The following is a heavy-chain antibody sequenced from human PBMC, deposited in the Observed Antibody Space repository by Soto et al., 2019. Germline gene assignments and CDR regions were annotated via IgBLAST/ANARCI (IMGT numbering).Heavy chain of an antibody. D-gene: IGHD6-13*01. J-gene: IGHJ4*02. Sequence: ASVKVSCKASGYTFSSYSMHCVRQAPGQRLEWMGWINAGYGNTKSSQEFQDRVTISRDTSASTAYMELTSLRADDTAVYYCAKDAAMVSSTFNYFEYWGQGTLVTVSS. CDR2: INAGYGNT. CDR1: GYTFSSYS. CDR3: AKDAAMVSSTFNYFEY. V-gene: IGHV1-3*01.